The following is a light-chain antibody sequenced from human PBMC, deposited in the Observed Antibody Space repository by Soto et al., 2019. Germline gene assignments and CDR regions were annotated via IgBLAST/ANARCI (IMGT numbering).Light chain of an antibody. Sequence: QSVLTQPASVSGSPGQSVTISCTGTSSDVGANKYVSWYQQHPGKAPKLMIYEVSNRPSGVSNRFSGSKSGNTASLTISGLQADDEADYYCNSYAGDIIRFVFGTGTKVTVL. J-gene: IGLJ1*01. CDR3: NSYAGDIIRFV. CDR1: SSDVGANKY. V-gene: IGLV2-14*01. CDR2: EVS.